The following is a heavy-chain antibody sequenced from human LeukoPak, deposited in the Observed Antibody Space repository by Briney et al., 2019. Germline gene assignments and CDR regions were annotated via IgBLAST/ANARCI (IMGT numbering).Heavy chain of an antibody. V-gene: IGHV1-18*01. CDR1: GYTFTSYG. J-gene: IGHJ5*02. CDR3: ARGFYIAAAGSDWFDP. D-gene: IGHD6-13*01. CDR2: INTYNGNT. Sequence: ASVKVSCKASGYTFTSYGISWVRQAPGQGLEWMGWINTYNGNTNYAQKLQGRVTITRNTSISTAYMELSSLRSEDTAVYYCARGFYIAAAGSDWFDPWGQGTLVTVSS.